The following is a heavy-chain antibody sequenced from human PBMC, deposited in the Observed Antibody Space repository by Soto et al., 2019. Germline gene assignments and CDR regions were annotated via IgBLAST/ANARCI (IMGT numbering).Heavy chain of an antibody. CDR3: AREMTQLWCLDY. CDR2: ISSSSGSI. Sequence: GGSLRLSCAASGVTFSSYSMNWVRQAPGKGLEWVSYISSSSGSIHYADSVRGRFTISRHNAKNSLYLQMNNLRDEDTAMYFCAREMTQLWCLDYWGQGALVTVSS. V-gene: IGHV3-48*02. D-gene: IGHD5-18*01. J-gene: IGHJ4*02. CDR1: GVTFSSYS.